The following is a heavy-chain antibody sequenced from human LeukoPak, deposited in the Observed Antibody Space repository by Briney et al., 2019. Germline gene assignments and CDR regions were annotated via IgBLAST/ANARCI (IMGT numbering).Heavy chain of an antibody. CDR3: ARGPGYYDNGGSSSGYFDY. CDR1: GFTVRSNY. CDR2: IYSGGNT. Sequence: GGSLRLSCAASGFTVRSNYMSWVRQAPGKGLEWVSVIYSGGNTDYADSVKDRFTISRDQSKNTLYLQMNSLRAEDTAVYYCARGPGYYDNGGSSSGYFDYWGQGTLATVSS. D-gene: IGHD3-22*01. J-gene: IGHJ4*02. V-gene: IGHV3-66*01.